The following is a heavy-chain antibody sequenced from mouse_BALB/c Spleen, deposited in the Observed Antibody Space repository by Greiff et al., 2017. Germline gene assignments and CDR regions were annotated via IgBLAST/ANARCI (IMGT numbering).Heavy chain of an antibody. V-gene: IGHV5-17*02. CDR1: GFTFSSFG. CDR3: ARAYGLDY. Sequence: EVQLQESGGGLVQPGGSRKLSCAASGFTFSSFGMHWVRQAPEKGLEWVAYISSGSSTIYYADTVKGRFTISRDNPKNTLFLQMTSLRSEDTAMYYCARAYGLDYWGQGTSVTVSS. J-gene: IGHJ4*01. CDR2: ISSGSSTI.